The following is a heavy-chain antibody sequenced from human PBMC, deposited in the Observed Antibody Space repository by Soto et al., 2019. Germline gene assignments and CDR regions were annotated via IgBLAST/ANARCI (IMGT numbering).Heavy chain of an antibody. CDR1: GFTFSSYA. CDR3: AKDLAPVRLWLTHYYYCMDV. V-gene: IGHV3-23*01. CDR2: ISGSGGST. D-gene: IGHD5-18*01. J-gene: IGHJ6*02. Sequence: EVQLLESGGGLVQPGGSLRLSCAASGFTFSSYAMSWVRQAPGKGLEWVSAISGSGGSTYYADSVKGRFTISRDNSKNPLYLQMNRLRAEVTAVYYCAKDLAPVRLWLTHYYYCMDVWGQGTTVTVSS.